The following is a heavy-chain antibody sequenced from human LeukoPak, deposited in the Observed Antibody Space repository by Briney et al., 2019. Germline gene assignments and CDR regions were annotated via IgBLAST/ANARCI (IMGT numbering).Heavy chain of an antibody. V-gene: IGHV3-53*01. D-gene: IGHD4-23*01. CDR3: VRSLRWYLMDY. CDR1: GLTVSSNY. Sequence: AGGSLRLSCAASGLTVSSNYMSWVRQAPGKGLEWVSVIYSGGSTYYADSVKGRFTISRDNSKNTLYLQMNSLRAEDTAVYYCVRSLRWYLMDYWGQGTLVTVSS. J-gene: IGHJ4*02. CDR2: IYSGGST.